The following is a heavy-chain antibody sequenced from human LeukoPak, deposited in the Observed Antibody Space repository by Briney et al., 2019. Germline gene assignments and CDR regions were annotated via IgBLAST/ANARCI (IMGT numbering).Heavy chain of an antibody. CDR2: IYHSGST. V-gene: IGHV4-38-2*01. Sequence: TASETLSLTCAVSGYSISSGYYWGWIRQPPGKGLEWIGSIYHSGSTYYNPSLKSRVTISVDTSKNQFSLKLSSVTAADTAVYYCARLICGGDCYLTLYYYYYYMDVWGKGTTVTVSS. CDR3: ARLICGGDCYLTLYYYYYYMDV. J-gene: IGHJ6*03. CDR1: GYSISSGYY. D-gene: IGHD2-21*01.